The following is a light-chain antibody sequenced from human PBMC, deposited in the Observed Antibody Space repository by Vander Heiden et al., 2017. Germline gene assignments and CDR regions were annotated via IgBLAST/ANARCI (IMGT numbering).Light chain of an antibody. CDR2: SNN. V-gene: IGLV1-44*01. CDR1: SSNIGRNT. CDR3: AAWDDSSNGIWV. Sequence: QSVLTQPPSASGTPGQRVTISCSGSSSNIGRNTVNWYQQLPGTAPKLHLDSNNRRPAGVPARFSRSNAATSAAMAISELQSEDEAAYYCAAWDDSSNGIWVFGGGTKLTVL. J-gene: IGLJ3*02.